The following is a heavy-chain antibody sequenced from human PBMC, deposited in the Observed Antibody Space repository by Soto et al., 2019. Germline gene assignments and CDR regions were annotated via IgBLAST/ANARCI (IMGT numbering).Heavy chain of an antibody. J-gene: IGHJ4*02. CDR3: ARGSDRNYYDSRALDY. CDR2: IYYSGST. Sequence: SETLSLTCTVSGGSISSGGYYWSWIRQHPGKGLEWIGYIYYSGSTYYNPSLKSRVTISVDTSKNQFSLKLSSVTAADTAVYYCARGSDRNYYDSRALDYWGQGTLVTVSS. V-gene: IGHV4-31*03. CDR1: GGSISSGGYY. D-gene: IGHD3-22*01.